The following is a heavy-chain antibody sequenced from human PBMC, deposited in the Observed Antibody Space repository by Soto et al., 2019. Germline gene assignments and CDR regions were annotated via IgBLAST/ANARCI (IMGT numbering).Heavy chain of an antibody. CDR3: AREILYGDYVVQWFDS. Sequence: PGGSLRLSCAASGFTFDDYGMNWVRQAPGKGLEWVSGINWNGGTTGYADSVKGRFTISRDNAKNSLYLQMNSLRAEDTALYHCAREILYGDYVVQWFDSWGQGTLVTVSS. CDR2: INWNGGTT. J-gene: IGHJ5*01. CDR1: GFTFDDYG. D-gene: IGHD4-17*01. V-gene: IGHV3-20*01.